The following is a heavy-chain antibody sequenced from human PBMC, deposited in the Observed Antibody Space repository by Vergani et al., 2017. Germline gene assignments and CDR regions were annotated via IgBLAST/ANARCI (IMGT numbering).Heavy chain of an antibody. J-gene: IGHJ4*02. D-gene: IGHD3-9*01. V-gene: IGHV1-46*03. CDR3: ARGDYGILTGYRY. CDR2: INPSGGHT. CDR1: EYTFSNYY. Sequence: QVQVVQSGAEVKKSGASVKVSCKTSEYTFSNYYMHWVRQAPGQGLEWMGIINPSGGHTNYAQKFQGRVTMTRDTSTITVYMELSSLRSEDTAIYYCARGDYGILTGYRYWGQGTLVTVSA.